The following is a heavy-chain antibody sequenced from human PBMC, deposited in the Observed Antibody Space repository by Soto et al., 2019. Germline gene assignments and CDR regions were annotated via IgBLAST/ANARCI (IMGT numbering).Heavy chain of an antibody. V-gene: IGHV3-30-3*01. D-gene: IGHD6-6*01. CDR2: ISYDGSNK. Sequence: QVQLVESGGGVVQPGRSPRLSCAASGFTFSSYAMHWVRQAPGKGLEWVAVISYDGSNKYYADSVKGRFTISRDNSKNTLYLQMNSLRAEDTAVYYCARAVGTARPNFDYWGQGTLVTVSS. J-gene: IGHJ4*02. CDR3: ARAVGTARPNFDY. CDR1: GFTFSSYA.